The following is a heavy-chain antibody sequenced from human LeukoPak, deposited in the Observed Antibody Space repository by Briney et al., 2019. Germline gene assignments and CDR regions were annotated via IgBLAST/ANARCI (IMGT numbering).Heavy chain of an antibody. J-gene: IGHJ4*02. Sequence: GGSLRLSCAASGFTFSSYGMHWVRQAPGKGLEWVAFIRYDGSKKYYADSVKGRFTISRDNSKNTLYLQMNSLRAEDTAVYYCANRANWNTGYWGQGTLVTVSS. CDR1: GFTFSSYG. D-gene: IGHD1-20*01. V-gene: IGHV3-30*02. CDR2: IRYDGSKK. CDR3: ANRANWNTGY.